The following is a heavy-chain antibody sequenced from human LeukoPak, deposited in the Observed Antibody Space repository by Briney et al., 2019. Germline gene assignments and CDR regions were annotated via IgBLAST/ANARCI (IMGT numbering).Heavy chain of an antibody. Sequence: GGSLRLSCAASGFTFSSYGMHWVRQAPGKGLEWVAFIRYDGSNKYYADSVKGRFTISRDNSKNTLYLQMNSLRAEDTAVYYCAKDILGGGSYGYFDYWGQGTLVTVSS. V-gene: IGHV3-30*02. CDR3: AKDILGGGSYGYFDY. D-gene: IGHD3-16*01. CDR1: GFTFSSYG. J-gene: IGHJ4*02. CDR2: IRYDGSNK.